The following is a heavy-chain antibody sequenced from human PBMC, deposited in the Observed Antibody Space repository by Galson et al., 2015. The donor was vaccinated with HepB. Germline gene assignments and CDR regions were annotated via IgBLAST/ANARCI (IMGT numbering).Heavy chain of an antibody. D-gene: IGHD6-13*01. CDR3: ARHGGGSSWYRWFDS. J-gene: IGHJ5*01. CDR2: VYYSGST. V-gene: IGHV4-39*01. Sequence: SETLSLTCTVSDGSISSSSYYWGWIRQPPGKGLEWIGSVYYSGSTYYNPSLGSRVTISVDTSKNQFSLKLTSVTAADTAVYWCARHGGGSSWYRWFDSWGQGTLVTVSS. CDR1: DGSISSSSYY.